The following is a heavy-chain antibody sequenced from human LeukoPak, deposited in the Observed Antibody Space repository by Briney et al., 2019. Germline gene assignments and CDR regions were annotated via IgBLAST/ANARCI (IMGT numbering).Heavy chain of an antibody. CDR3: ARTEDSSNWNLEY. CDR1: GFTFSSYR. J-gene: IGHJ4*02. CDR2: ISSSTSYK. D-gene: IGHD1-1*01. V-gene: IGHV3-21*01. Sequence: AGSLRLPCAASGFTFSSYRMTWVRQAPGKGLEWVSSISSSTSYKYYADSVRGRFTISRDNAQNSLFLQMNSLRAEDTAVYYCARTEDSSNWNLEYWGQGTLVTASS.